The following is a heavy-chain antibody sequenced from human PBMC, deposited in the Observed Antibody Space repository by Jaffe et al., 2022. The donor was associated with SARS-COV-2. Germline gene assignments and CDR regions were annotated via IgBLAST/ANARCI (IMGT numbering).Heavy chain of an antibody. Sequence: EVQLVESGGGLVQPGGSLKLSCAASGFTFSGSAMHWVRQASGKGLEWVGRIRSKANSYATAYAASVKGRFTISRDDSKNTAYLQMNSLKTEDTAVYYCTRGTNGNFDWLLEGFDYWGQGTLVTVSS. D-gene: IGHD3-9*01. J-gene: IGHJ4*02. V-gene: IGHV3-73*02. CDR3: TRGTNGNFDWLLEGFDY. CDR2: IRSKANSYAT. CDR1: GFTFSGSA.